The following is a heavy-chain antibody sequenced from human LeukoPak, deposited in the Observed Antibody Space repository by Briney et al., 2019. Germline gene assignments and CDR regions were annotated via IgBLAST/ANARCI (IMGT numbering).Heavy chain of an antibody. CDR2: ISSSGSTI. J-gene: IGHJ4*02. CDR3: ESSQEQLVLWGVFDY. V-gene: IGHV3-48*03. CDR1: GFTFSSYE. D-gene: IGHD6-13*01. Sequence: GGSLRLSCAASGFTFSSYEMNWVRQAPGKGLEWVSYISSSGSTIYYADSVKGRFTISRDNAKNSMYLQMNSLRGEDTAVYYCESSQEQLVLWGVFDYWGQGTLVTVSS.